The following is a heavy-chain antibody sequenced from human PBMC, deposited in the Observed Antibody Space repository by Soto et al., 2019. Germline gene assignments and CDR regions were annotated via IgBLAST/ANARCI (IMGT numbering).Heavy chain of an antibody. CDR1: GGSISSGDYY. D-gene: IGHD4-17*01. J-gene: IGHJ4*02. CDR2: IYYSGST. V-gene: IGHV4-30-4*01. CDR3: ATMTTTVTTKVDY. Sequence: SETLSITCAVSGGSISSGDYYWSWIRQPPGKGLEWIGYIYYSGSTYYNPSLKSRVTISVDTSKNQFSLKLSSVTAADTAVYYCATMTTTVTTKVDYWGQGTLVTVFS.